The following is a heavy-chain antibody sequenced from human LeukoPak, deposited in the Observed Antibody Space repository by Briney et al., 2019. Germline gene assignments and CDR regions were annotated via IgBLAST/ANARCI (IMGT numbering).Heavy chain of an antibody. Sequence: GASLKVSCKASGYTFNHYGITWVRQAPGQGLEWMGWISCYNGDAKYTQKVQDRVTMTTDTSTSTAYMEPRSLTSDDTAVYYCARDFSNTSGFKVVVDFWGQGTLVTVSS. CDR1: GYTFNHYG. J-gene: IGHJ4*02. V-gene: IGHV1-18*01. CDR2: ISCYNGDA. CDR3: ARDFSNTSGFKVVVDF. D-gene: IGHD3-22*01.